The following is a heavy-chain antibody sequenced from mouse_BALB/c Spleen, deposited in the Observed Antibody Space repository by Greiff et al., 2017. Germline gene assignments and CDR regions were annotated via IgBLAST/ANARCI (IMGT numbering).Heavy chain of an antibody. Sequence: EVQLVESGPELVKPGASVKISCKASGYTFTDYNMHWVKQSHGKSLEWIGYIYPYNGGTGYNQKFKSKATLTVDNSSSTAYMELRSLTSEDSAVYYCASLSTMITTGFAYWGQGTLVTVSA. CDR2: IYPYNGGT. D-gene: IGHD2-4*01. J-gene: IGHJ3*01. V-gene: IGHV1S29*02. CDR1: GYTFTDYN. CDR3: ASLSTMITTGFAY.